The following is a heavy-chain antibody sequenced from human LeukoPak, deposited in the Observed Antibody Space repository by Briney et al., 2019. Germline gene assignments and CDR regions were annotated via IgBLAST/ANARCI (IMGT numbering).Heavy chain of an antibody. V-gene: IGHV3-7*01. CDR3: ARDTPRDYDFWSGYYYYYYGMDV. D-gene: IGHD3-3*01. Sequence: PGGSLRLSCVASGFPFSSYWMTWVRQAPGKGLEWVANIKQDGSEKYYVDSVKGRFTISRDNAKNSLYLQMNSLRAEDTAVYYCARDTPRDYDFWSGYYYYYYGMDVWGQGTTVTVSS. CDR2: IKQDGSEK. CDR1: GFPFSSYW. J-gene: IGHJ6*02.